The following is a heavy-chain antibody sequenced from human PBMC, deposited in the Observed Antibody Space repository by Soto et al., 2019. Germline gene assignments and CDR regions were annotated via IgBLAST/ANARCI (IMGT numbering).Heavy chain of an antibody. Sequence: GGSLRLSCAASGFTFSSYWMSWVRQAPGKGLEWVANIKQDGSEKYYVDSVKGRFTISRDNAKNSLYLQMNSLRAEDTAVYYCARGRGCSTGCHNFDYWGRGTLVTVSS. J-gene: IGHJ4*02. CDR3: ARGRGCSTGCHNFDY. CDR2: IKQDGSEK. V-gene: IGHV3-7*01. CDR1: GFTFSSYW. D-gene: IGHD2-2*01.